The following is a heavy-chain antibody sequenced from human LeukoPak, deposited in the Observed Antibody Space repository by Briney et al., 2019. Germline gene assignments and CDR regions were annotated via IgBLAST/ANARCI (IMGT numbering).Heavy chain of an antibody. CDR2: IVVGSGNT. D-gene: IGHD5-24*01. V-gene: IGHV1-58*01. J-gene: IGHJ4*02. CDR3: GAFKRDL. CDR1: GFAFTFSA. Sequence: SVTVSCTGTGFAFTFSAYPWVRVARGQRLEWIGWIVVGSGNTNYAQKFQERVTNTRDMSTSTAYMELSSLRAEDTSVGDYGAFKRDLWGQGTLVTVSS.